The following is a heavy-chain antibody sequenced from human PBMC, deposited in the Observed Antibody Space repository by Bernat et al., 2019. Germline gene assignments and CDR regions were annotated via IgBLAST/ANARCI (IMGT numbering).Heavy chain of an antibody. CDR3: ARDFSPTMRPRVDPYYFDY. Sequence: QVQLVESGGGVVQPGRSLRLSCAASGFTFSSYGMHWVRQAPGKGLEWVAVIWYDGSNKYYADSVKGRFTISRDNSKNTLYLQMNSLRAEDTAVYYCARDFSPTMRPRVDPYYFDYWGQGTLVTVSS. CDR2: IWYDGSNK. J-gene: IGHJ4*02. D-gene: IGHD2-2*01. V-gene: IGHV3-33*01. CDR1: GFTFSSYG.